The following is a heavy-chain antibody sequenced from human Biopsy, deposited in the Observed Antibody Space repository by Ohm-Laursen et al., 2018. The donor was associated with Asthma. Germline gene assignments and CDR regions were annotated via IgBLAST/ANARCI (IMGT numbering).Heavy chain of an antibody. CDR2: IHYSGST. CDR3: ARASVAASSNWFDP. CDR1: GASIKTDDHY. Sequence: SDTLSLTWTVSGASIKTDDHYWSWLRQPPGKGLEWFGFIHYSGSTSYNPSLKGGVTISVDTSKNQLSLKLSSVTAADTAVYYCARASVAASSNWFDPWGQGTLVTVSS. J-gene: IGHJ5*02. V-gene: IGHV4-30-4*02. D-gene: IGHD6-19*01.